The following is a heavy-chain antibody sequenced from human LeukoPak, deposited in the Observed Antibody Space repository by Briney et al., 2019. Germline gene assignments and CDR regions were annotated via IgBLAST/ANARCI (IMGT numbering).Heavy chain of an antibody. CDR2: IIPIFGTA. D-gene: IGHD3-10*01. CDR3: ARELGLDYYGSGSRRSDTYYYDGMDV. Sequence: SGKVSCKASAGTFSSYAISWVRQAPGQGLEWMGGIIPIFGTANYAQKFQGRVTITADESTSTAYMELSSLRSEDTAVYYCARELGLDYYGSGSRRSDTYYYDGMDVWGKGTTVTVSS. J-gene: IGHJ6*04. CDR1: AGTFSSYA. V-gene: IGHV1-69*01.